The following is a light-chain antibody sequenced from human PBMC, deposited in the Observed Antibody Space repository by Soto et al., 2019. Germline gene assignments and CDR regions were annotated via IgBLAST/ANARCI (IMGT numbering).Light chain of an antibody. J-gene: IGKJ4*01. CDR2: GAS. V-gene: IGKV3-15*01. CDR3: QQSDNWPLT. CDR1: QSVSIN. Sequence: EIVLTQSPATLPLSPGERATLSCRASQSVSINLAWYQQRPGQAPRLLIYGASTRATGIPDRFSGSGSGTEFTLTVSSLQSEDFAVYYCQQSDNWPLTFGGGTKVDIK.